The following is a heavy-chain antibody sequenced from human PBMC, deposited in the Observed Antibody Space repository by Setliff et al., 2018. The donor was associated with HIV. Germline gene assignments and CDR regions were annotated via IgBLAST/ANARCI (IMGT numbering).Heavy chain of an antibody. V-gene: IGHV4-39*07. Sequence: PSETLSLTCRLSGDSIVFDDSTRSYHCSWIRQPPGKGLEWIGSTPYRGRTNYNPSLRSRVTISLDTSKSQFSLRLNSVTAADTAVYYCASRVYYYDSNNFLREEGFDPWGQGTLVTVSS. D-gene: IGHD3-22*01. CDR2: TPYRGRT. J-gene: IGHJ5*02. CDR3: ASRVYYYDSNNFLREEGFDP. CDR1: GDSIVFDDSTRSYH.